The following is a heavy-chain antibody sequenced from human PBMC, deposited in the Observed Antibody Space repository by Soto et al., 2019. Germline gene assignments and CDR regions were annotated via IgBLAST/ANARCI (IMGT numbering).Heavy chain of an antibody. J-gene: IGHJ4*02. V-gene: IGHV3-33*01. Sequence: PGGSLRLSCAASGFTFSSYGMHWVRQAPGKGLEWVAVIWYDGSNKYYADSVKGRFTISRDNSKNTLYLQMNSLRAEDTAVYYCARLEMATVSDYWGQGTLVTFSS. CDR2: IWYDGSNK. CDR3: ARLEMATVSDY. CDR1: GFTFSSYG. D-gene: IGHD4-4*01.